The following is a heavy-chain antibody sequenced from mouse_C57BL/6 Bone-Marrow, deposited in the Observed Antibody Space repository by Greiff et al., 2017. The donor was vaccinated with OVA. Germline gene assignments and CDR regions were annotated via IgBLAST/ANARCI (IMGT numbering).Heavy chain of an antibody. V-gene: IGHV1-53*01. CDR3: ARYWNWDWYFDV. D-gene: IGHD4-1*01. J-gene: IGHJ1*03. Sequence: QVQLQQPGPELVKPGASVKLSCKASGYTFTSYWMHWVKQRPGQGLEWIGNINPSNGGTNYNEKFKSKDTLTVDKSSSTAYMQLSSLTSEDSAVYYCARYWNWDWYFDVWGTGTTVTVSS. CDR1: GYTFTSYW. CDR2: INPSNGGT.